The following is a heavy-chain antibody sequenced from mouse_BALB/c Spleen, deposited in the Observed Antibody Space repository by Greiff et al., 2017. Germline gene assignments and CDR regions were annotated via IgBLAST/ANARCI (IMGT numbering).Heavy chain of an antibody. J-gene: IGHJ1*01. V-gene: IGHV6-6*02. D-gene: IGHD1-1*01. CDR2: IRLKSNNYAT. Sequence: EVKLVESGGGLVQPGGSMKLSCVASGFTFSNYWMNWVRQSPEKGLEWVAEIRLKSNNYATHYAESVKGRFTISRDDSKSSVYLQMNNLRAEDTGIYYCTRVYYYGSSYRYFDVWGAGTTVTVSS. CDR3: TRVYYYGSSYRYFDV. CDR1: GFTFSNYW.